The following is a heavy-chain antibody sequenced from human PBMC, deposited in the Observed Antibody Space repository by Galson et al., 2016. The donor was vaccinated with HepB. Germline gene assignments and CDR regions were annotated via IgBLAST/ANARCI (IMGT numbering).Heavy chain of an antibody. Sequence: SVKVSCKASGYTVTTYAMNWVRQSPGQGLEWMGWINTNTGKSTYAKGFTGRFVFSLDTSVTTTYLQISGLKAEDTAVYYCARDMGYCSSTSCYVTAFDMWGQGTMITVSA. CDR3: ARDMGYCSSTSCYVTAFDM. CDR2: INTNTGKS. CDR1: GYTVTTYA. D-gene: IGHD2-2*01. J-gene: IGHJ3*02. V-gene: IGHV7-4-1*02.